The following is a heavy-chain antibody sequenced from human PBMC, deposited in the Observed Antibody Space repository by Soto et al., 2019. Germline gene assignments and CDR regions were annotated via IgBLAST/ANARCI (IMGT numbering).Heavy chain of an antibody. CDR3: AILSTKDYYYGMDF. J-gene: IGHJ6*02. CDR2: IYPGDSDT. CDR1: GYSFTSYW. D-gene: IGHD3-3*02. V-gene: IGHV5-51*01. Sequence: GESMKISCKGSGYSFTSYWIAWVRQMPGKGLEWMGSIYPGDSDTKYSPSFQGQVTISVDKSISTAYLQWSSLRASDTAMYYCAILSTKDYYYGMDFWCQGTSVTVSS.